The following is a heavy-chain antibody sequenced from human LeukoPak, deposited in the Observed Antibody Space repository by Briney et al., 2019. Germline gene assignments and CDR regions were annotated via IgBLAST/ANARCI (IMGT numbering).Heavy chain of an antibody. Sequence: GGSLRLSCAASGFTFSDYYMSWICQAPGKGLEWVSYISSSGSTIYYADSVKGRFTISRDNAKNSLYLQMNSLRAEDTAVYYCARDSQDGYNSAFDYWGQGTLVTVSS. D-gene: IGHD5-24*01. CDR3: ARDSQDGYNSAFDY. J-gene: IGHJ4*02. CDR1: GFTFSDYY. V-gene: IGHV3-11*01. CDR2: ISSSGSTI.